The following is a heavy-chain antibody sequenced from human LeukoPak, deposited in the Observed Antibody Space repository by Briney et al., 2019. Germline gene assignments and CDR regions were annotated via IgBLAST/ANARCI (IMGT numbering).Heavy chain of an antibody. CDR2: ISSSSSTI. CDR1: GFTFSSYS. CDR3: ARGYGYSYGYPYYMDV. Sequence: GGSLRLSCAASGFTFSSYSMNWVRQAPGKGLEWVSYISSSSSTIYYADSVKGRFAISRDNAKNSLYLQMNSLRAEDTAVYYCARGYGYSYGYPYYMDVWGKGTTVTVSS. V-gene: IGHV3-48*01. D-gene: IGHD5-18*01. J-gene: IGHJ6*03.